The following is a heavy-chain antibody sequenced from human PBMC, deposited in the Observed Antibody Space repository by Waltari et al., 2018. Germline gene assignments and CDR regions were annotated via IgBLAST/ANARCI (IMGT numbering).Heavy chain of an antibody. D-gene: IGHD3-10*01. Sequence: QVQLQESGPGLVKPSETLSLTCTVSGGSISSYYWSWIRQPAGKGLEWIGRIYTSGGTNNNPSIKRRVTMSVDTSKNQFSLKLSAVAAADTAVYYCASTWFRELQAFDIWGQGKMVTVSS. CDR1: GGSISSYY. CDR2: IYTSGGT. CDR3: ASTWFRELQAFDI. J-gene: IGHJ3*02. V-gene: IGHV4-4*07.